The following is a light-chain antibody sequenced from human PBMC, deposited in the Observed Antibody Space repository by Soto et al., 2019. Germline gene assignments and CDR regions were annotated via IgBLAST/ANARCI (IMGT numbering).Light chain of an antibody. J-gene: IGKJ5*01. CDR1: QSVSSNH. Sequence: DIVLTQSPGTLSLSPGERATLYCRASQSVSSNHLAWYQQKPGQAPRLLIYGASIRATGIPDRFSGSGSETDFTLTISRLEPEDFALYYCQQYGSSAPITFGQGTRLEIK. V-gene: IGKV3-20*01. CDR2: GAS. CDR3: QQYGSSAPIT.